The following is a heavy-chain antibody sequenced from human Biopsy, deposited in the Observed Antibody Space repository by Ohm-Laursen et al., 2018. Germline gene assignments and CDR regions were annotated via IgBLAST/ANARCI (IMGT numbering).Heavy chain of an antibody. J-gene: IGHJ5*01. CDR2: VFDSGST. V-gene: IGHV4-31*03. CDR1: GGSMSSGAYN. CDR3: ARTPLWDGGGYDSPHFDS. Sequence: TLSLTCSASGGSMSSGAYNWNWVRQHPGKGLEWIGYVFDSGSTYYSPSLEGRLTISIDTPKNQFSLKLTSVTAADTAVYYCARTPLWDGGGYDSPHFDSWGQGTPVTVSS. D-gene: IGHD3-22*01.